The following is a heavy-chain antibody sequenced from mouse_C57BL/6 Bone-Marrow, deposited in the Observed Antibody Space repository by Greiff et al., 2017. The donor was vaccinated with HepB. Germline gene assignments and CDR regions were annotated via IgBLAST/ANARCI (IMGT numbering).Heavy chain of an antibody. D-gene: IGHD2-4*01. V-gene: IGHV1-76*01. J-gene: IGHJ3*01. CDR2: IYPGSGNT. Sequence: VQLKESGAELVRPGASVKLSCKASGYTFTDYYINWVKQRPGQGLEWIARIYPGSGNTYYNEKFKGKATLTAEKSSSTAYMQLSSLTSEDSAVYFCARDRIYYDYDGFAYWGQGTLVTVSA. CDR3: ARDRIYYDYDGFAY. CDR1: GYTFTDYY.